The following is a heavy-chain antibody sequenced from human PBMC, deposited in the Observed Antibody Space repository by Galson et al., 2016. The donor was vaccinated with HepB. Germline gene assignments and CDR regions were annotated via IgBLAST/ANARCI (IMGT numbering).Heavy chain of an antibody. V-gene: IGHV4-31*03. Sequence: TLSLTCTVSGASISSGTYYWSWIRQRPGKGLEWVGYVYYTGSVYYNPSLKSRLDMSVDTSKNQYSLNLTSVTAADTAVYFRARGAKGVTSSAFDTWGQGTLVTVSS. CDR3: ARGAKGVTSSAFDT. CDR1: GASISSGTYY. CDR2: VYYTGSV. D-gene: IGHD3-16*01. J-gene: IGHJ4*02.